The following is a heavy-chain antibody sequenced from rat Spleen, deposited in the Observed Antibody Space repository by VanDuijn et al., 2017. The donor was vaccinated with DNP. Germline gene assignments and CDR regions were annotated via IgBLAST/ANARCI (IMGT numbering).Heavy chain of an antibody. V-gene: IGHV5-20*01. CDR2: IRFDGGSP. J-gene: IGHJ3*01. CDR3: AIYFYSGDNWFGY. D-gene: IGHD1-1*01. Sequence: EVQLVESGGGLVQPGGSLKLSCAASGFTFSDYYMAWVRQAPTKGLEWVAYIRFDGGSPYYGDSVKGRFTISRDNAKRTLYLEMNSLRSEDTATYYCAIYFYSGDNWFGYWGQGTLVTVSS. CDR1: GFTFSDYY.